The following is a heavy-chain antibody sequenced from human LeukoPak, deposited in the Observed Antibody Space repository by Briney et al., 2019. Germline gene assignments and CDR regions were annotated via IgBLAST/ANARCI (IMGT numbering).Heavy chain of an antibody. CDR3: ARASGSGTYGYYYYMDV. Sequence: ASVKVSCKASGYTFTSYDINWVRQATGQGLEWMGWMNPNSGNTGYAQKFQGRVTITRNTSISTAYMELSSLRSEDTAVYYCARASGSGTYGYYYYMDVWGKGTTVTVSS. J-gene: IGHJ6*03. CDR1: GYTFTSYD. CDR2: MNPNSGNT. V-gene: IGHV1-8*03. D-gene: IGHD3-10*01.